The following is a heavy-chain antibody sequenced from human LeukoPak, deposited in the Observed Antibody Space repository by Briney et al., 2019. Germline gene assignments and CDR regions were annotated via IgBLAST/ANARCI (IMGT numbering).Heavy chain of an antibody. CDR1: GGSITSLY. Sequence: SETLSLTCSVSGGSITSLYWSWARRPPGKGLEYVGYVHHTGVTNYNPSLRGRVTVSMDASKNQFYLKLNSVTAADTAVYYCVRSATIAVFRYGMDVWGQGTTVTVSS. J-gene: IGHJ6*02. D-gene: IGHD5-24*01. V-gene: IGHV4-59*11. CDR3: VRSATIAVFRYGMDV. CDR2: VHHTGVT.